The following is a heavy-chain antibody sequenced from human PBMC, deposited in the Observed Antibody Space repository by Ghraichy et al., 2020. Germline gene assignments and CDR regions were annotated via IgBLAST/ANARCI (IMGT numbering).Heavy chain of an antibody. D-gene: IGHD3-3*01. CDR2: ISYSGST. CDR3: ARRETTIWNNWFDP. V-gene: IGHV4-59*01. CDR1: GDSISSYY. J-gene: IGHJ5*02. Sequence: SQTLSLTCTVSGDSISSYYWSWIRQPPGKGLEWIGYISYSGSTNCNPSLKSRVTISVDTSKNQFSLKLSSVTAADTAVYYCARRETTIWNNWFDPWGQGTLVTVSS.